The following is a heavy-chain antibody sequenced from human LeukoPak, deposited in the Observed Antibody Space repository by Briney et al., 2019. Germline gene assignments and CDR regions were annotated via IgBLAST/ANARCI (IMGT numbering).Heavy chain of an antibody. V-gene: IGHV1-2*02. CDR1: GYIFTGYD. CDR3: ARDVWFGEGWFDP. D-gene: IGHD3-10*01. CDR2: IHPNSGGT. Sequence: ASVKVSCKASGYIFTGYDMHWVRQAPGQGLEWMGWIHPNSGGTKYAQKFQGRVNMTRDTSSSTVYMELSRLRSGDTAVYYCARDVWFGEGWFDPWGQGTLVTVSS. J-gene: IGHJ5*02.